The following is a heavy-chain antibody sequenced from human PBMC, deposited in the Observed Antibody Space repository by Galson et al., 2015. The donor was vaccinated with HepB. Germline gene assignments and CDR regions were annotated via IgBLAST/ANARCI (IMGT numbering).Heavy chain of an antibody. V-gene: IGHV5-10-1*01. J-gene: IGHJ6*02. Sequence: QSGAEVKKPGESLRISCKGSGYSFTNYWISWVRQMPGKGLEWMARIDPSDSYTNYSPSFEGHVTISVDKSISTAFLQWSSLKASDTAIYYCARHKEPQPPPTSYYYYGMDVWGQGITVTVSS. CDR1: GYSFTNYW. CDR3: ARHKEPQPPPTSYYYYGMDV. CDR2: IDPSDSYT. D-gene: IGHD1-14*01.